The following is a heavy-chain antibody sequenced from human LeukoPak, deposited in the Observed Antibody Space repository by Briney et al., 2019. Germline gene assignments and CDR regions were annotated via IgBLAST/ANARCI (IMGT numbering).Heavy chain of an antibody. D-gene: IGHD3-9*01. Sequence: SGPTLVKPTQTLTLTCTFSGFSLSTSGVCVGWIRQPPGKALEWLALIYWNDDKRYSPSLKSRLTITKDTSKNQVVLTMTNMDPVDTATYYWAHTPYDILTGYLNYFDYWGQGTLVTVSS. CDR3: AHTPYDILTGYLNYFDY. CDR1: GFSLSTSGVC. CDR2: IYWNDDK. J-gene: IGHJ4*02. V-gene: IGHV2-5*01.